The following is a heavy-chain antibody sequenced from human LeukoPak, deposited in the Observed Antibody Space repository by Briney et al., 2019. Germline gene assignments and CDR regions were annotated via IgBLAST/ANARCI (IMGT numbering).Heavy chain of an antibody. CDR1: GYTFTSYW. D-gene: IGHD5-12*01. CDR2: IYPGDSDT. CDR3: AGLTGSGYESFYFDY. Sequence: GESLKISCKGSGYTFTSYWIAWVRHMLGKGLEWMGSIYPGDSDTRYSPSFQGQVTISVDKSISVAYLQWSGLKASDTAMYYCAGLTGSGYESFYFDYWGQGTLVTVSS. J-gene: IGHJ4*02. V-gene: IGHV5-51*01.